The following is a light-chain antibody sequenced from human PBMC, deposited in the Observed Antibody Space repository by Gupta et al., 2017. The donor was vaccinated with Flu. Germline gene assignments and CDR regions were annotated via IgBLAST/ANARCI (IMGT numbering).Light chain of an antibody. CDR2: KAS. CDR1: QSISNW. V-gene: IGKV1-5*03. CDR3: QQYDTYWT. J-gene: IGKJ1*01. Sequence: SPSTLSASVGDRVTITGLASQSISNWLAWYQQKPGKAPKLLIYKASKLETGVTSRFSGSGSGTEFTLTISSLQPDDFATYYCQQYDTYWTFGQGTKVEIK.